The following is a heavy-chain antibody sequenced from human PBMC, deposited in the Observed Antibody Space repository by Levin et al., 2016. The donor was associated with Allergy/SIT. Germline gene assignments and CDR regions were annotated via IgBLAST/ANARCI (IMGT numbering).Heavy chain of an antibody. CDR3: ARDQRGISGGIVVVPAAMEE. V-gene: IGHV4-34*01. CDR2: INHTGST. CDR1: GESFNNDY. J-gene: IGHJ4*02. Sequence: SETLSLTCAVFGESFNNDYWNWIRQPPGKGLEWIGEINHTGSTNFNPSLKTRITVSIDTSKNQFSLDLSSVTAADTAVYYCARDQRGISGGIVVVPAAMEEWGQGTLVTVSS. D-gene: IGHD2-2*01.